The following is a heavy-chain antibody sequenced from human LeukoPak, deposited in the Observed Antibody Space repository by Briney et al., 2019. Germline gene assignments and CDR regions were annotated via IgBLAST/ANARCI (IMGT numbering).Heavy chain of an antibody. Sequence: KSSETLSLTCAVYGGSFSGYYWSWIRQPPGKGLEWIGEINHSGSTNYNPSLKSRVTISVDTSKNQFSLKLNSLTAADTAAYYCARGNYDLWSGYPAHYGMDVWGQGTTVTVSS. J-gene: IGHJ6*02. D-gene: IGHD3-3*01. V-gene: IGHV4-34*01. CDR1: GGSFSGYY. CDR2: INHSGST. CDR3: ARGNYDLWSGYPAHYGMDV.